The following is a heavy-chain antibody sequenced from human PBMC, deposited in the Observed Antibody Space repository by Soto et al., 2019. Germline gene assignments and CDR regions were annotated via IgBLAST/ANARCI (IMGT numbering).Heavy chain of an antibody. J-gene: IGHJ4*02. CDR2: INPSGGST. Sequence: ASVKVSCKTSGYSFTSYFIHWVRQAPGQGLEWMGIINPSGGSTNYAQKLQGRVSMTRDRSTSTVHMELSSLRSDDTAMYYCAREYGNYDSSGHYAYWGQGTLVTVSS. CDR1: GYSFTSYF. D-gene: IGHD3-22*01. V-gene: IGHV1-46*01. CDR3: AREYGNYDSSGHYAY.